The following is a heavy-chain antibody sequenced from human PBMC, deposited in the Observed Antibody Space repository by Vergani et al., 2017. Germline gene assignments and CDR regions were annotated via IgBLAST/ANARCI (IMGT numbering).Heavy chain of an antibody. Sequence: QMPLVQSGPAVKKPGTSVKVSCKASGFTFISSAMQWVRQARGQRLEWIGWIVVGSGNTNYAQKFQERVTITRDMSTSTAYMELSSLRSEDTALYYCAAVADILTGYYTVFDYWGQGTLVTVSS. CDR3: AAVADILTGYYTVFDY. V-gene: IGHV1-58*02. CDR2: IVVGSGNT. J-gene: IGHJ4*02. D-gene: IGHD3-9*01. CDR1: GFTFISSA.